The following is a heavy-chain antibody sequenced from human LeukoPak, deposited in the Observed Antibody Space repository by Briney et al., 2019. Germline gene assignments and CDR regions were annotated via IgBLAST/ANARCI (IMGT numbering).Heavy chain of an antibody. CDR1: GFTFSSYW. V-gene: IGHV3-21*01. J-gene: IGHJ4*02. CDR2: ISSSSSYI. D-gene: IGHD3-9*01. Sequence: GGSLRLSCAASGFTFSSYWMHWVRQAPGKGLEWVSSISSSSSYIYYADSVKGRFTISRDNAKNSLYLQMNSLRAEDTAVYYCARELVRYFDWLSGSDWGQGTLVTVSS. CDR3: ARELVRYFDWLSGSD.